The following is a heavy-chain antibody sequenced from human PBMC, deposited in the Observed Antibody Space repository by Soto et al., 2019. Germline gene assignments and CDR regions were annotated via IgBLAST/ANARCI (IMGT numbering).Heavy chain of an antibody. D-gene: IGHD3-16*01. Sequence: ASVKVSCKPSGYTFTNHGINWVRQAPGQGLEWMGWINPYNANTNYAQKLQGRVTMTTDTSTSTAYMDLRSLTSDDTAVYYCARDRVAGIWGDAFDIWGQGAMVTVSS. CDR3: ARDRVAGIWGDAFDI. V-gene: IGHV1-18*04. J-gene: IGHJ3*02. CDR1: GYTFTNHG. CDR2: INPYNANT.